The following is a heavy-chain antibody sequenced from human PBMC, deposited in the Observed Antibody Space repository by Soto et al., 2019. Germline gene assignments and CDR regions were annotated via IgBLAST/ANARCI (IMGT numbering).Heavy chain of an antibody. J-gene: IGHJ5*02. CDR1: GGTFSSYA. V-gene: IGHV1-69*06. D-gene: IGHD3-22*01. CDR3: ARDRYYYDPNWFDP. Sequence: SVKVSCKASGGTFSSYAISWVRQAPGQGLEWMGGIIPIFGTANYAQKFQGRVTITADKSTSTAYMELSSLRSEDTAVYYCARDRYYYDPNWFDPWGQGXLVTVPS. CDR2: IIPIFGTA.